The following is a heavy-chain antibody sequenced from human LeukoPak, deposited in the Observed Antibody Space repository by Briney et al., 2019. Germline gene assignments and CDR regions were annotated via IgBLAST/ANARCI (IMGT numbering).Heavy chain of an antibody. V-gene: IGHV1-2*02. CDR2: INPNSGST. J-gene: IGHJ1*01. CDR1: GFTFTAYY. D-gene: IGHD6-13*01. CDR3: ARSTSSNSYEYFEY. Sequence: ASVKVSCKASGFTFTAYYMHWVRQAPGQELEWMGWINPNSGSTNYAQNFQGRVSMTRDTSISTAYMELSRLRSDDTAVYYCARSTSSNSYEYFEYWGQGTLVTVSS.